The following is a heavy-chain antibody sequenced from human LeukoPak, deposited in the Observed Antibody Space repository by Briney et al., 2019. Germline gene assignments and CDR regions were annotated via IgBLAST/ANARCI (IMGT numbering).Heavy chain of an antibody. J-gene: IGHJ4*02. CDR3: ARGGFCSGGSCSSGIDS. D-gene: IGHD2-15*01. CDR1: GYTFTSYA. V-gene: IGHV1-3*03. CDR2: INAGNGHT. Sequence: ASVKVSCKASGYTFTSYAMHWVRQAPGQRLEWMGWINAGNGHTKYSQEFQGRLTITRDTSASTAYMGLSSLRSDDMAVYYCARGGFCSGGSCSSGIDSWGQGTLVTVSS.